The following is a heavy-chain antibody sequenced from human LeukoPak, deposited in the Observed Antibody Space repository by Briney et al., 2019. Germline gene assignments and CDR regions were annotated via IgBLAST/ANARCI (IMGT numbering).Heavy chain of an antibody. CDR1: GGSISSNSYY. D-gene: IGHD3-10*01. Sequence: SETLSLTCTVSGGSISSNSYYWGWIRQPPGKGLEWIGSIYYSGSTYDNPSLKSRVTISVYTSKNQFSLKLSSVTAADTAVYYCASLAKASGITMVRGALRWYYYYYYMDVWGKGTTVTISS. CDR2: IYYSGST. V-gene: IGHV4-39*01. CDR3: ASLAKASGITMVRGALRWYYYYYYMDV. J-gene: IGHJ6*03.